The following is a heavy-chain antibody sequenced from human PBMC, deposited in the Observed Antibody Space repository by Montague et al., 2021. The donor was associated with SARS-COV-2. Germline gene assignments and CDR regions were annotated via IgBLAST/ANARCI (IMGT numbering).Heavy chain of an antibody. CDR1: GGSFSGYY. CDR2: INHSGST. Sequence: SDTRSLTCAVYGGSFSGYYWSWIRQPPGKGLEWIGEINHSGSTNYNPSLKSRVTISVDTSKNQFSLKLSSVTAADTAVYYCTREGYQVLWSDYYYYGMDVWGQGTTVTVSS. CDR3: TREGYQVLWSDYYYYGMDV. V-gene: IGHV4-34*01. D-gene: IGHD2-2*01. J-gene: IGHJ6*02.